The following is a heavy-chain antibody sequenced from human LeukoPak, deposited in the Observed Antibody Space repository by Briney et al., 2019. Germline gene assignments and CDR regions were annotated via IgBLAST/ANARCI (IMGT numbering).Heavy chain of an antibody. CDR2: IYHSGTT. CDR1: NYSITSGYF. V-gene: IGHV4-38-2*02. D-gene: IGHD3-22*01. CDR3: ARDGVFHDSVGYSFDY. J-gene: IGHJ4*02. Sequence: SETLSLTSAVSNYSITSGYFWGWIREPPGKGLEWIASIYHSGTTYYNPSLRNLVTLFVDTSKNQFSLKLTSLTAADTAVYYCARDGVFHDSVGYSFDYWGQGTLVTVSS.